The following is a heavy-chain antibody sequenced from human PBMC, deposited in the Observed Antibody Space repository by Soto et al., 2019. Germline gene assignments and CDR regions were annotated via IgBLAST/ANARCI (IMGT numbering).Heavy chain of an antibody. Sequence: QVQLQESGPGLVKPSQTLSLTCTVSGGSISSGDYYWSWIRQPPGKGLEWIGYIYYSGSTYYNPSLKCRVTISVDTSTNQFSLKLSSVPAADTAVYYCDRAETMEAKFDYWGQGTLVTVSS. J-gene: IGHJ4*02. CDR1: GGSISSGDYY. D-gene: IGHD3-10*01. CDR3: DRAETMEAKFDY. CDR2: IYYSGST. V-gene: IGHV4-30-4*01.